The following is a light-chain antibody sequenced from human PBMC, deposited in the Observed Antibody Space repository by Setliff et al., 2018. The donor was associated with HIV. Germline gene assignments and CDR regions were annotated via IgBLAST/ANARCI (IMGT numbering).Light chain of an antibody. CDR1: RSDVGGYNF. J-gene: IGLJ2*01. Sequence: QSALTQPPSASGSPGQSVTISCTGTRSDVGGYNFVSWFQQHPGKAPKLMIYQVNRRPSGVPDRFSGSKSGNTASLTVSGLQAEDEAYYHCCSYGVNKSLVFGGGTKVT. V-gene: IGLV2-8*01. CDR3: CSYGVNKSLV. CDR2: QVN.